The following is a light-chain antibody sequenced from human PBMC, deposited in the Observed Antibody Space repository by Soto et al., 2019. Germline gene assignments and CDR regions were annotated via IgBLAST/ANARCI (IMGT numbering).Light chain of an antibody. CDR1: QSVSSNY. J-gene: IGKJ3*01. CDR3: QQYGSSQLFT. V-gene: IGKV3-20*01. CDR2: GAS. Sequence: EIVLTQSPGTLSLSPGERATLSCRASQSVSSNYLAWYQQKPCQAPRLLIYGASSRATGIPERFSGSGSGPHFTLAISRTVPEDFVVYCGQQYGSSQLFTFGPGTKVDIE.